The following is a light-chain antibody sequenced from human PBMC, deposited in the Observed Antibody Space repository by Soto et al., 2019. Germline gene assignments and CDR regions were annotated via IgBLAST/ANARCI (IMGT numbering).Light chain of an antibody. CDR2: GAS. Sequence: EIVMTQSPATLSVYPGERATLSCRASQSVSSNLAWYQQKPGQAPRLLIYGASTRAPGIPASFSGSGSGTEFTLTISSLQSEDFAIYFCQQYNNWPPDRTFGQGTKVEIK. J-gene: IGKJ1*01. CDR3: QQYNNWPPDRT. V-gene: IGKV3-15*01. CDR1: QSVSSN.